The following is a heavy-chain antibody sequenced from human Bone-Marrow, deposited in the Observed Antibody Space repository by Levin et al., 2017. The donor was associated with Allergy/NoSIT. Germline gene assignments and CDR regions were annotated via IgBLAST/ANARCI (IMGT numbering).Heavy chain of an antibody. D-gene: IGHD2-2*01. J-gene: IGHJ2*01. V-gene: IGHV3-53*01. CDR2: KDIIGTT. CDR1: GFSVNSNS. Sequence: GGSLRLSCAASGFSVNSNSMTWVRLTPGKGLEWVSTKDIIGTTYYADSVRGRFTIARDSSTNMVFLQMNNLRPEDTAVYYCAKSPASRNWYFDLWGRGTLVTVSS. CDR3: AKSPASRNWYFDL.